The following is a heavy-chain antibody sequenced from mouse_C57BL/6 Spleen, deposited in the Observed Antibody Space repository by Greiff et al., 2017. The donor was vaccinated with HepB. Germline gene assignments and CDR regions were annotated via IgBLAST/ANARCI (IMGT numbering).Heavy chain of an antibody. CDR1: GYTFTSYG. CDR2: IYLRSGNT. D-gene: IGHD1-1*01. V-gene: IGHV1-81*01. CDR3: ARGGSSYWDY. J-gene: IGHJ2*01. Sequence: VQGVESGAELSRPGASVKLSCKASGYTFTSYGISWVKQRIGQGLEWIGEIYLRSGNTYYNEKFKGKATLTADKSSSTAYMELRSLPSEDSAVYFCARGGSSYWDYWGQGTTLTVSS.